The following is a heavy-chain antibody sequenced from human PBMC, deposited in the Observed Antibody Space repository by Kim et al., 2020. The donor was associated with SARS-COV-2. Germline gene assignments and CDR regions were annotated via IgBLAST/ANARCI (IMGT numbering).Heavy chain of an antibody. CDR2: IYYSGST. J-gene: IGHJ6*02. CDR1: GGSISSGGYY. V-gene: IGHV4-31*03. D-gene: IGHD3-22*01. CDR3: ARDRGSGYYWDV. Sequence: SETLSLTCTVSGGSISSGGYYWSWIRQHPGKGLEWIGYIYYSGSTYYNLSLKSRVTISVDTSKNQFSLKLSSVTAADTAVYYCARDRGSGYYWDVWGQGTTVTVSS.